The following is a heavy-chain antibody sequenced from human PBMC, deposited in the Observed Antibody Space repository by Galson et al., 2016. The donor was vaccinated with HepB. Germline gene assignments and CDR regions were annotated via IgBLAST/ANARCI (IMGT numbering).Heavy chain of an antibody. J-gene: IGHJ6*02. CDR3: ARDKWETLRFYYALDV. V-gene: IGHV1-18*01. CDR1: GYAFSNYG. D-gene: IGHD1-26*01. Sequence: SVKVSCKASGYAFSNYGVTWVRQAPGQGLEWMGRISAYNGQTNYAQKLQDRVTITIDTSRSTAYMEVRSLRSDDTAVYYCARDKWETLRFYYALDVRGQGTTVTVSS. CDR2: ISAYNGQT.